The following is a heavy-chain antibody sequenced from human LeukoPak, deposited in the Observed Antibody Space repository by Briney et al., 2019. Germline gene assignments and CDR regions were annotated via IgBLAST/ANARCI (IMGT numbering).Heavy chain of an antibody. CDR2: IIPVLDMA. V-gene: IGHV1-69*02. CDR3: ARHITIFGVVITSTTLDQ. Sequence: GASVKVSCKASGYTFTTYYMHWVRQAPGQGLEWMGRIIPVLDMANYSQIFQDRVTITADKSTTTTYMELSSLRSEDTAVYYCARHITIFGVVITSTTLDQWGQGTLVTVSS. D-gene: IGHD3-3*01. J-gene: IGHJ4*02. CDR1: GYTFTTYY.